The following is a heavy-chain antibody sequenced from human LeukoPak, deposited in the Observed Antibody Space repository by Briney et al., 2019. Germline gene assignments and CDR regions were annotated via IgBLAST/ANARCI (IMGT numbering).Heavy chain of an antibody. V-gene: IGHV4-4*02. CDR1: GGSISSSNW. D-gene: IGHD7-27*01. CDR2: IYHSGST. CDR3: ARDLLGYDAFDI. J-gene: IGHJ3*02. Sequence: SETLSLTCAVSGGSISSSNWWSWVRPPPGKGLEWIGEIYHSGSTNYNPSLKSRVTISVDKSKNQFSLKLSSVTAADTAVYYCARDLLGYDAFDIWGQGTMVTVSS.